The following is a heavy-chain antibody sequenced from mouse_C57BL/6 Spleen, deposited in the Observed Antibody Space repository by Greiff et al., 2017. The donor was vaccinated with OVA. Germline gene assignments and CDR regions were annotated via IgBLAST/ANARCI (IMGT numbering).Heavy chain of an antibody. J-gene: IGHJ4*01. CDR3: ARPVVDYYAMDY. CDR1: GFSLSTSGMG. V-gene: IGHV8-12*01. CDR2: IYWDDDK. Sequence: VKLMESGPGILQSSQTLSLTCSFSGFSLSTSGMGVSWIRQPSGKGLEWLAHIYWDDDKRYNPSLKSRLTISKDTSRNQVFLKITSVDTADTATYYCARPVVDYYAMDYWGQGTSVTVSS. D-gene: IGHD1-1*01.